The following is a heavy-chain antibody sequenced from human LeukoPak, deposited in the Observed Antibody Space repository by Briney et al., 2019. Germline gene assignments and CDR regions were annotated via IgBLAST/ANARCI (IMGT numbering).Heavy chain of an antibody. CDR3: ARVAFVVLVADAFDI. V-gene: IGHV4-39*07. Sequence: SETLSLPCTVSGGSISSSRYYWGWIRQPPGKGLEWIGSIYYSGSTYYNPSLKSRVTISVDTSKNQFSLKLSSVTAADTAVYYCARVAFVVLVADAFDICGQGTMVTVSS. D-gene: IGHD2-15*01. J-gene: IGHJ3*02. CDR2: IYYSGST. CDR1: GGSISSSRYY.